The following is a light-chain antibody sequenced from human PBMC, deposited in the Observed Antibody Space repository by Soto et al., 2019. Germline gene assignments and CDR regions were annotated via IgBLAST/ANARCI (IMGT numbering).Light chain of an antibody. CDR3: QQRSNWPPIT. V-gene: IGKV3-11*01. J-gene: IGKJ5*01. CDR1: QSVSSN. Sequence: EIVMTQSPATLSVSPGERATLSCRASQSVSSNLAWYQQKPGQAPRLLIYDASNRAAGISARFSGSGSGTDFTLTISSLEPEDFAVYYCQQRSNWPPITFGQGTRLEIK. CDR2: DAS.